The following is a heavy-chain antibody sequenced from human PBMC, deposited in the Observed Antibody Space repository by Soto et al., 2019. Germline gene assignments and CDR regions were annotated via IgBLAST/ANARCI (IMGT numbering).Heavy chain of an antibody. CDR3: AKDRQPDGLWPFDH. CDR2: LFGNGGGI. V-gene: IGHV3-23*01. J-gene: IGHJ4*02. Sequence: GGSLRLSCAASGFTFSTYAMSWVRQTPGRGLEWVSGLFGNGGGISYADSVKGRFTISRDNSKNMLYLQMHSLRAEDTAVYYCAKDRQPDGLWPFDHWGLGTLVTVSS. D-gene: IGHD2-8*01. CDR1: GFTFSTYA.